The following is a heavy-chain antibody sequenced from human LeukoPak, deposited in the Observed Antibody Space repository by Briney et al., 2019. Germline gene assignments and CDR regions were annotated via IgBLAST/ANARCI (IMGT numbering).Heavy chain of an antibody. D-gene: IGHD4-17*01. Sequence: SETPSLTCTVSGGSISSYYWSWIRQPAGKGLEWIGRIYTSGSTNYNPSLKSRVTTSVDTSKNQFSLSLRSVTAADTAVYYCARSGRTEYGDYPFGYWGQGTLVTVSS. V-gene: IGHV4-4*07. CDR3: ARSGRTEYGDYPFGY. J-gene: IGHJ4*02. CDR1: GGSISSYY. CDR2: IYTSGST.